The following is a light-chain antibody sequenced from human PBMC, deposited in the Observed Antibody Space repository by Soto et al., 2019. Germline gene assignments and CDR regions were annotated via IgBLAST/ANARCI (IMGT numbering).Light chain of an antibody. J-gene: IGKJ2*01. CDR1: QGISSY. Sequence: DIQLTQSPSFLSASVGDRVTITCRASQGISSYLAWYQQKPGKAPKLLIYAASTLQSGVPSRFSGSGSGTEFPLTISRLQPEDFATYYCQQLNSYPRYTFGQGTKLEIK. V-gene: IGKV1-9*01. CDR2: AAS. CDR3: QQLNSYPRYT.